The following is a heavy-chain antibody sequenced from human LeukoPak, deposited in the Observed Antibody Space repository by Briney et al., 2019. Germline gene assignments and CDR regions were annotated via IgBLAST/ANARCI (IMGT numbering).Heavy chain of an antibody. V-gene: IGHV5-51*01. J-gene: IGHJ6*03. Sequence: GESLKIYCQGSGYSFTSYWIGWVRQMPGKGLEWMGIISPGDFDTRYSPSFQGQVTISADKSISTAYLQWSSLKASDTAIYYCARQAKVLGEYYCYYMDVLGKGTTVTVS. D-gene: IGHD3-3*02. CDR3: ARQAKVLGEYYCYYMDV. CDR2: ISPGDFDT. CDR1: GYSFTSYW.